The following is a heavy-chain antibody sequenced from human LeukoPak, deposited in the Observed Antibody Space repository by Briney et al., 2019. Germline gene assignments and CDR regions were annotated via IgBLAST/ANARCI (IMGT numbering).Heavy chain of an antibody. CDR2: INTNTGNP. J-gene: IGHJ5*02. D-gene: IGHD6-19*01. V-gene: IGHV7-4-1*02. Sequence: ASVKVSCKASGYTFTSYAMNWVRQAPGQGLEWMGWINTNTGNPTYAQGFTGRFVFSLDTSVSTAYLQISSLKAEDTAVYYCARILHSGGWYGEAGSWFDPWGQGTLVTVSS. CDR3: ARILHSGGWYGEAGSWFDP. CDR1: GYTFTSYA.